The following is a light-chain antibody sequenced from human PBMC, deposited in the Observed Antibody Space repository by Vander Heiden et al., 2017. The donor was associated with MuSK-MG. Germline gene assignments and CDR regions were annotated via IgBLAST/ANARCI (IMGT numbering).Light chain of an antibody. J-gene: IGKJ4*02. V-gene: IGKV3-20*01. CDR1: LSVGSIY. CDR2: AAS. CDR3: QQYASSPLT. Sequence: EIALTQPPGTLSLYPGERATAACSTSLSVGSIYLAWYQQIPGQSPRLLIYAASSGPGTNFTLTISGLKLKNFAVYYCQQYASSPLTFGGGTKVEIK.